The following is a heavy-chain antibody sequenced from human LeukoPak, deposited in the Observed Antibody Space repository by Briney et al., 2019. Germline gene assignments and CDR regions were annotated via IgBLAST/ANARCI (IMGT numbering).Heavy chain of an antibody. Sequence: GASVKVSCKASGYTFTSYGISWVRQAPGQGLEWMGWISAYNGNTNYAQKLQGRVTMTTDTSTSTAYMELRSLRSDDTAVYYCARDYYDSSGYYSQFDYWGQGTLVTVSS. CDR1: GYTFTSYG. J-gene: IGHJ4*02. CDR3: ARDYYDSSGYYSQFDY. D-gene: IGHD3-22*01. V-gene: IGHV1-18*01. CDR2: ISAYNGNT.